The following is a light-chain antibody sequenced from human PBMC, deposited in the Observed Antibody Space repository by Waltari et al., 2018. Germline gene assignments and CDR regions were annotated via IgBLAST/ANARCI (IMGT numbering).Light chain of an antibody. CDR3: QQVNGYPLT. CDR1: QGISSY. J-gene: IGKJ4*01. CDR2: AAS. Sequence: DIQLTQSPSFLSASVGDRVTITCRASQGISSYLVWYQQKPRKAPKVLISAASTLQTGVPSRFSGSGSGTEFTLTISSLQPEDFATYYCQQVNGYPLTFGGGTKVEIK. V-gene: IGKV1-9*01.